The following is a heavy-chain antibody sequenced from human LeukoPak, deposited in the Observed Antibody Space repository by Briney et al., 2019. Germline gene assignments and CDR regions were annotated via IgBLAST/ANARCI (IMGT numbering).Heavy chain of an antibody. CDR2: INSDGSST. CDR1: GFTFSSYW. J-gene: IGHJ4*02. Sequence: GGSLRLSCAASGFTFSSYWMHWVRQAPGKGLVWVSRINSDGSSTSYADSVKGRFTISRDNAKNTLYLQMNSLRAEDTAVYYCARAALRGSWDDYWGQRTLVTVSS. V-gene: IGHV3-74*01. D-gene: IGHD3-16*01. CDR3: ARAALRGSWDDY.